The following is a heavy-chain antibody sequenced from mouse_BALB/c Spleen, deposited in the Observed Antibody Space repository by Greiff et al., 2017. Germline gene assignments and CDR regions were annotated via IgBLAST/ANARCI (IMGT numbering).Heavy chain of an antibody. J-gene: IGHJ4*01. CDR3: ARENPFYYAMDY. V-gene: IGHV3-6*02. Sequence: EVQLQESGPGLVKPSQSLSLTCSVTGYSITSGYYWNWIRQFPGNKLEWMGYISYDGSNNYNPSLKNRISITRDTSKNQFFLKLNSVTTEDTATYYCARENPFYYAMDYWGQGTSVTVSS. CDR2: ISYDGSN. CDR1: GYSITSGYY.